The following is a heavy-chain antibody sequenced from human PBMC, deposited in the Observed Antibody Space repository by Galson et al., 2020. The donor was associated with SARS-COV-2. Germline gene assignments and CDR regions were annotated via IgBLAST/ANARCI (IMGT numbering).Heavy chain of an antibody. J-gene: IGHJ3*02. CDR3: ARGGGIIPDAFDI. CDR1: GGSFSGYY. CDR2: INHSGST. V-gene: IGHV4-34*01. D-gene: IGHD3-16*01. Sequence: SETLSLTCAVYGGSFSGYYWSWIRQPPGKGLEWIGEINHSGSTNYNPSLKSRVTISVDTSKNQFSLKLSSVTAADTAVYYCARGGGIIPDAFDIWGQGTMVTVSS.